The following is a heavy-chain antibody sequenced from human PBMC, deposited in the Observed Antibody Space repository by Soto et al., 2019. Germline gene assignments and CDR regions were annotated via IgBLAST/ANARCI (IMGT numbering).Heavy chain of an antibody. CDR1: GFTFSNSW. CDR2: INGGGGSI. CDR3: SSPVGY. J-gene: IGHJ4*02. V-gene: IGHV3-23*01. Sequence: GGSLRLSCAASGFTFSNSWMHWVRQAPGKGLVWLSLINGGGGSIYYADSVKGRFTISRDNSKNTLFLQMNSLRAEDMAVYYCSSPVGYWGQGTLVTVSS.